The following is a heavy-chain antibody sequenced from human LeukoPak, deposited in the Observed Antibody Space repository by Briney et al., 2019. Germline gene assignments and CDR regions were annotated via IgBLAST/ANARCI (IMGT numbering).Heavy chain of an antibody. CDR3: ARGGPNSSGYYYYFDY. CDR1: GYTFTGYY. CDR2: INPNSGGT. V-gene: IGHV1-2*02. Sequence: ASVKVSCKASGYTFTGYYMHWVRQAPGQGLEWMGWINPNSGGTNYARKFQGRVTMTRDTSISTAYMELSRLRSDDTAVYYCARGGPNSSGYYYYFDYWGQGTLVTVSS. J-gene: IGHJ4*02. D-gene: IGHD3-22*01.